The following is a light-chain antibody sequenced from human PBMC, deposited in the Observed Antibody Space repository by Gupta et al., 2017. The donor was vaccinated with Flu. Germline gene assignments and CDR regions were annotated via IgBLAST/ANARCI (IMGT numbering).Light chain of an antibody. CDR1: SGSVSTSYY. V-gene: IGLV8-61*01. CDR2: STN. J-gene: IGLJ3*02. Sequence: QTVVTQEPSFSVSPGGTVTLTCGLSSGSVSTSYYPSWFQQTPGQPPRPLIYSTNTRSSGVPDRFSGSILGNKAALTITGAQADDECDYYCVLYMGGGIWVFGGGTKLTVL. CDR3: VLYMGGGIWV.